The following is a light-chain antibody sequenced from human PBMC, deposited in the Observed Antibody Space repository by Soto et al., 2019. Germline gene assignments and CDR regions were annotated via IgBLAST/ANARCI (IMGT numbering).Light chain of an antibody. V-gene: IGKV1-5*03. Sequence: DIQMTQSPSTLSASVGDRVTITCRARQSISSWWAWYQQKPGKAPKLLIYKASSLESGVPSRFSGSGSGKEFTLTISSLQPDDFANYYCQQYNSYWTFGQGTKVEIK. CDR3: QQYNSYWT. J-gene: IGKJ1*01. CDR2: KAS. CDR1: QSISSW.